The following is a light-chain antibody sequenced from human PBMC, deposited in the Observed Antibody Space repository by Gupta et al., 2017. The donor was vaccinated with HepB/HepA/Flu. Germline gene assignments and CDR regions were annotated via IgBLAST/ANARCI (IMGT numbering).Light chain of an antibody. J-gene: IGLJ2*01. CDR1: SSNIGSNY. Sequence: QSVLTQPPSASGTPGQRVTISCSGSSSNIGSNYVYWYQQLPGTAPKLLIYRNNQRPSGVPDRFSGSKSGTSASLAISXLRSEDXADYYCAAWDDSLSGLFGGGTKLTXL. V-gene: IGLV1-47*01. CDR3: AAWDDSLSGL. CDR2: RNN.